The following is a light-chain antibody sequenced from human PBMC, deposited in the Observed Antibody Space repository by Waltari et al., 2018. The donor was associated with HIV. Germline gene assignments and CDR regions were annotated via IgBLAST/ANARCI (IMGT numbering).Light chain of an antibody. CDR3: QQYSSTPLT. J-gene: IGKJ4*01. CDR2: WAS. V-gene: IGKV4-1*01. Sequence: DIVMTQSPDSLAVSLGERATINCKSSQSVLYSSNNKNYLAWYQQKPVQPPKLLIYWASTRESGVPDRFSGSGSETDFTLTISSLQAEDVAVYYCQQYSSTPLTFGGGTKVEIK. CDR1: QSVLYSSNNKNY.